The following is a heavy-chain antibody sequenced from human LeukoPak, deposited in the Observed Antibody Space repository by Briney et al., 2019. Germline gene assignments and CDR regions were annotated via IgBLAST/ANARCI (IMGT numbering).Heavy chain of an antibody. V-gene: IGHV4-30-4*01. CDR1: GGSISSGDYY. D-gene: IGHD3-22*01. J-gene: IGHJ3*02. Sequence: PSQTLSLTCTVSGGSISSGDYYWSWIRQPPGKGLEWIGYIYYSGSTYYNPSLKSRVTISVDTSKNQFSLKLSSVTAADTAVYYCARDLTTYYYDSSGAFDIWGQGTMVTVSS. CDR2: IYYSGST. CDR3: ARDLTTYYYDSSGAFDI.